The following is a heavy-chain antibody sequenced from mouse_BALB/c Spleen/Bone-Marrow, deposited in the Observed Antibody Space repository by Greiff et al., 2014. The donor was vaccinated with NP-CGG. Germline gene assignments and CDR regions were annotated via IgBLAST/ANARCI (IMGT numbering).Heavy chain of an antibody. J-gene: IGHJ3*01. CDR2: IDPANGNT. Sequence: VQLQQSGAELVEPGASVKLSCTASGFNIKDTYMHWVKQRPEQGLERIGRIDPANGNTKYDPKFQGKATITADTSSNTAYLQLSSLTSEDTAVYYCAIYYYGSSGFAYWGQGTLVTVSA. CDR1: GFNIKDTY. V-gene: IGHV14-3*02. CDR3: AIYYYGSSGFAY. D-gene: IGHD1-1*01.